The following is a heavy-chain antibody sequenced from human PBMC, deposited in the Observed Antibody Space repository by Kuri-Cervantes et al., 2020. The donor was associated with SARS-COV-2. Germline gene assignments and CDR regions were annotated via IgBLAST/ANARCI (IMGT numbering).Heavy chain of an antibody. CDR3: ARYGLSSSWGIYYYYYYMDV. Sequence: SQTLSLTCAVYGGSFSGYYWSWIRQPAGKGLEWIGRIYTSGSTNYNPSLKSRVTISVDTSKNQFSLKLSSVTAADTAVYYCARYGLSSSWGIYYYYYYMDVWGKGTTVTVSS. CDR2: IYTSGST. D-gene: IGHD6-13*01. V-gene: IGHV4-59*10. CDR1: GGSFSGYY. J-gene: IGHJ6*03.